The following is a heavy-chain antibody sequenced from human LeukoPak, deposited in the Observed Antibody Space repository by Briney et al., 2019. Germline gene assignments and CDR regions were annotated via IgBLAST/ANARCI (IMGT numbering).Heavy chain of an antibody. CDR1: GFTFSSYW. D-gene: IGHD2-21*02. CDR2: ISGSSDNT. Sequence: GGSLRLSCAASGFTFSSYWMHWVRQAPGKGLEWVSAISGSSDNTYYAGSVKGRFTISRDNSKNTLYLQMNSLRAEDAAVYYCAKLTGSNCYLPVDYWGQGALVTVSS. J-gene: IGHJ4*02. CDR3: AKLTGSNCYLPVDY. V-gene: IGHV3-23*01.